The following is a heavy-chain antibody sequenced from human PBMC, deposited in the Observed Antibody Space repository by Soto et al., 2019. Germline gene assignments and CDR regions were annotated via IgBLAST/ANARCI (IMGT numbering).Heavy chain of an antibody. CDR2: IDSGGRTT. V-gene: IGHV3-74*01. CDR3: ARWFTYGNFDYFDC. CDR1: GFTFSSDW. J-gene: IGHJ4*02. D-gene: IGHD3-10*01. Sequence: PGGSLRLSCAASGFTFSSDWMHWFRQAPGKGLVWVSRIDSGGRTTTYADSVKGRFTISRDNAKNTLYLQMNGLRAEDTALYYCARWFTYGNFDYFDCWGQGTQVTVSS.